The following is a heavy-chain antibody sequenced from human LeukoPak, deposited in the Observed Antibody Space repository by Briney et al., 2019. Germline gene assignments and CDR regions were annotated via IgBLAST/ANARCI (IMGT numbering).Heavy chain of an antibody. CDR1: GGSISSGSYY. J-gene: IGHJ4*02. V-gene: IGHV4-61*02. D-gene: IGHD3-22*01. CDR2: IYTSGST. CDR3: ARGGRYYDSSGYYSIDY. Sequence: PSQTLSLTCTVSGGSISSGSYYWSWLRQPAGKGLEWIGRIYTSGSTNHTPYLQTPVTISVDTSKNQFSLKLSSVTAADTAVYYCARGGRYYDSSGYYSIDYWGQGTLVTVSS.